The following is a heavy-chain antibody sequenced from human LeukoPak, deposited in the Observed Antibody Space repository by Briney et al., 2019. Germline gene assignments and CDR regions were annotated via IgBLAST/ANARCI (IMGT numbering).Heavy chain of an antibody. Sequence: GESLKISCKGSGYSSTSYWIAWVRQMPGKGLEWMGIIYLSDSDARYSPSFQGQVTMSADESISTAYLQWSNLKASDTAIYYCARSGGSGWDEGFDYWGQGTLVTVSS. CDR3: ARSGGSGWDEGFDY. V-gene: IGHV5-51*01. D-gene: IGHD6-19*01. CDR1: GYSSTSYW. CDR2: IYLSDSDA. J-gene: IGHJ4*02.